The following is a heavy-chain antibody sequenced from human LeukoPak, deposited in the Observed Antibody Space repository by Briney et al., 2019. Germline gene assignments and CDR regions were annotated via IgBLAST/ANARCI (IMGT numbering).Heavy chain of an antibody. J-gene: IGHJ4*02. D-gene: IGHD5-18*01. V-gene: IGHV5-51*01. CDR2: IYPGDSDT. CDR1: GYSFTSYW. Sequence: GESLKISCKGSGYSFTSYWIGWVRQMPGKGLEWMGIIYPGDSDTRYSPSFQGQVTISADKSISTAYLQWSSLKASDTAMYYCARQAPDTATNLAFDYWGQGTLDTVSS. CDR3: ARQAPDTATNLAFDY.